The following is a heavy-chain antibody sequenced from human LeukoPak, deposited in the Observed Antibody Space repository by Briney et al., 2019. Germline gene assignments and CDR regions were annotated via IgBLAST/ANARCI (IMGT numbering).Heavy chain of an antibody. V-gene: IGHV3-23*01. J-gene: IGHJ5*02. Sequence: PGGSLRLSCTASGFTFSSAAMTWVRQAPGKGLEWVSTISGGVSTYYPDSVKGRFTISRDNSQNTVYLQMNSLRAEDTAVYYCAKGGHFSPFDPWGQGTLVTVSS. CDR2: ISGGVST. CDR1: GFTFSSAA. D-gene: IGHD3-16*01. CDR3: AKGGHFSPFDP.